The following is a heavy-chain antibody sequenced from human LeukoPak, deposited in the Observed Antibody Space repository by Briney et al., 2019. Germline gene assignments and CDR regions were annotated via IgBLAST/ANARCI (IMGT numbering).Heavy chain of an antibody. CDR3: TTVGLRAAAGSMAFDS. D-gene: IGHD6-13*01. V-gene: IGHV3-15*05. CDR2: IKRKFDGGTT. J-gene: IGHJ4*02. CDR1: GFSVSEAW. Sequence: PGGSLRLSCAVSGFSVSEAWMSWVRRAPGKGLEWIGRIKRKFDGGTTEYAAPVKGRFIISGEDLKNTLYLQMNSLKTEVTAVYYCTTVGLRAAAGSMAFDSWGQGALVTVSS.